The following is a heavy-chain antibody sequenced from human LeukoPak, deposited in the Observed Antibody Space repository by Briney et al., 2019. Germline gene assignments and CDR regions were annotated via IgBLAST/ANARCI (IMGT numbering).Heavy chain of an antibody. V-gene: IGHV3-21*01. D-gene: IGHD2-2*01. CDR1: RFTFLGYS. CDR3: ARAGYCSSTSPCIMDV. CDR2: ISSSCWYI. J-gene: IGHJ6*02. Sequence: PGGSLRLSCAASRFTFLGYSMNWLRPAPAKGLEGVSSISSSCWYIYYPDSVKGRFTISRDNAKNSLYLQMNSLRAEDTAVYYCARAGYCSSTSPCIMDVWGQGTTVTVSS.